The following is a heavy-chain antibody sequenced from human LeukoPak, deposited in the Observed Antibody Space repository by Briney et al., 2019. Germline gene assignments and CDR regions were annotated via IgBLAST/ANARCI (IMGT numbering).Heavy chain of an antibody. D-gene: IGHD3-10*01. J-gene: IGHJ6*03. V-gene: IGHV3-48*03. CDR2: ISSSGTTI. Sequence: PGGSLRLSCAASGFTFSSYEMNWVRQAPGKGLEWVSYISSSGTTIYYADSVKGRFTISRDNAKNSLYLQMNSLRAEDTAVYYCAKDHDVLLWFGELLSYYMDVWGKGTTVTVSS. CDR1: GFTFSSYE. CDR3: AKDHDVLLWFGELLSYYMDV.